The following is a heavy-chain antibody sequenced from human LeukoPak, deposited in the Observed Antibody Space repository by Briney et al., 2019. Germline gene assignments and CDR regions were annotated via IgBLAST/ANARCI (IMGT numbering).Heavy chain of an antibody. CDR2: IYYSGST. Sequence: SETLSLTCTVSGGSISSGGYYWSWIRQHPGKGLEWIGYIYYSGSTYYNPSLKSRVTISVDTSKNQFSLKLSSVTAADTAVYYCARDRPGGVPDWGQGTLVTVSS. CDR3: ARDRPGGVPD. D-gene: IGHD2-2*01. J-gene: IGHJ4*02. V-gene: IGHV4-31*03. CDR1: GGSISSGGYY.